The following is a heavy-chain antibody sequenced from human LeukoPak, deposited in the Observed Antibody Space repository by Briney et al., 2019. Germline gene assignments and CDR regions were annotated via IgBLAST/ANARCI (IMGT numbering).Heavy chain of an antibody. CDR3: ARFGMDAAIDY. J-gene: IGHJ4*02. CDR2: IKQDESEK. CDR1: GFTFSGYW. D-gene: IGHD2-15*01. V-gene: IGHV3-7*01. Sequence: GGSLRLSCAASGFTFSGYWMSWVRQAPGKGLEWVATIKQDESEKTYVDSVEGRFTSSRDNAKSSLFLQMDSLRAEDTAVYYCARFGMDAAIDYWGQGTLVTVSS.